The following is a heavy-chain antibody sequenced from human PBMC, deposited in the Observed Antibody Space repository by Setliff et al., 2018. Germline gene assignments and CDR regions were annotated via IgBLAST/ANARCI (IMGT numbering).Heavy chain of an antibody. J-gene: IGHJ4*02. CDR3: ARTTGYRLEGDFDY. Sequence: GGSLRLSCAASGFTFSTYYMHWVRQPPGKGLEWVAFVHYDGVNKHYRDSVKGRFTISRDNSKNTLYLQMTSLRAEDTAIYYCARTTGYRLEGDFDYWGQGTLVTVSS. D-gene: IGHD1-1*01. CDR2: VHYDGVNK. CDR1: GFTFSTYY. V-gene: IGHV3-30*02.